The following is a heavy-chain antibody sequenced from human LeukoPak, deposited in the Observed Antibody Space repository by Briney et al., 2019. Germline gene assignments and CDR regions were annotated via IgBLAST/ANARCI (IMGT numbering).Heavy chain of an antibody. V-gene: IGHV3-23*01. CDR3: AKEVNVGYYDSSGYYYGY. D-gene: IGHD3-22*01. CDR1: GFTVSSNY. J-gene: IGHJ4*02. Sequence: PGGSLRLSCAASGFTVSSNYMSWVRQAPGKGLEWVSAISGSGGSTYYADSVKGRFTISRDNSKNTLYLQMNSLRAEDTAVYYCAKEVNVGYYDSSGYYYGYWGQGTLVTVSP. CDR2: ISGSGGST.